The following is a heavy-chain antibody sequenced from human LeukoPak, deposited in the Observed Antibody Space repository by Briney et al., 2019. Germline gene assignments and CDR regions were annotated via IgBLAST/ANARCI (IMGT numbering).Heavy chain of an antibody. J-gene: IGHJ4*02. CDR3: ATPYSSSGNFDY. Sequence: AGGSLRLSCAASGFTFSSYAMSWVRQAPGKGLEWVAVISYDGSNKYYADFVKGRFTISRDNSKNTLYLQMNSLRAEDTAVYYCATPYSSSGNFDYWGQGTLVTVSS. CDR2: ISYDGSNK. CDR1: GFTFSSYA. V-gene: IGHV3-30-3*01. D-gene: IGHD6-13*01.